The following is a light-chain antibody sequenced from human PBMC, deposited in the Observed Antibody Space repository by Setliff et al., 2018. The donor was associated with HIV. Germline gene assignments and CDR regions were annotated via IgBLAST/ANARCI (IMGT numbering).Light chain of an antibody. V-gene: IGLV1-47*01. J-gene: IGLJ1*01. CDR3: SSYTSSGTPV. CDR2: RNN. Sequence: QSVLTQPPSASGTPGQRVTISCSGSSSNIGSNYVYWYQQLPGTAPKLLIYRNNQRPSGVPDRFSGSKSGTSASLAISGLRSEDEADYYCSSYTSSGTPVFGTGTKVTVL. CDR1: SSNIGSNY.